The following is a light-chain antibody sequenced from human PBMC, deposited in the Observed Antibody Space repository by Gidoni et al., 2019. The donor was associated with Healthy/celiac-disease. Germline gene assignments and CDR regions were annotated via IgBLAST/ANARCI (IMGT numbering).Light chain of an antibody. CDR3: QQSYSTFT. V-gene: IGKV1-39*01. CDR1: QSISSY. CDR2: AAS. Sequence: DIQMTQSPSSLSASVGDRVTITCRASQSISSYLNWYQQKPGKAPKLLIYAASSLQSGVPSRFSGSGSGTDFTLTIISLQPEDFETYYCQQSYSTFTFGPGTKVDIK. J-gene: IGKJ3*01.